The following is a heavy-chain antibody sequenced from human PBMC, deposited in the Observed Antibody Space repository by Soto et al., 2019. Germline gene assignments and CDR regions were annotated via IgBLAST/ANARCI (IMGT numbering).Heavy chain of an antibody. CDR3: AKFPRGNYEPS. CDR2: LSYDGSEK. Sequence: GSLRLSCVVSGFTFKNYGMHWVRQAPGKGLEWVSVLSYDGSEKDYAASVRGRFTISRDNSKNTLYLQMNSLRTEDTAIYYCAKFPRGNYEPSWGQGTLVTVSS. J-gene: IGHJ5*02. CDR1: GFTFKNYG. D-gene: IGHD3-3*01. V-gene: IGHV3-30*18.